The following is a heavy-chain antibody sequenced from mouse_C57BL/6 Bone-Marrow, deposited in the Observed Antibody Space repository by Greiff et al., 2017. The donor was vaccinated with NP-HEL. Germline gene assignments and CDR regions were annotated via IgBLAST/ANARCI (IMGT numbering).Heavy chain of an antibody. CDR2: ISYSGST. CDR1: GYSITSDY. V-gene: IGHV3-8*01. J-gene: IGHJ1*03. CDR3: ARHYYGSYWNFDV. D-gene: IGHD1-1*01. Sequence: EVKLMESGPGLAKPSQTLSLTCSVTGYSITSDYWNWIRKFPGNKLEYMGYISYSGSTYYNPSLKSRISITRDTSKNQYYLQLNSVTTEDTATYYCARHYYGSYWNFDVWGTGTTVTVSS.